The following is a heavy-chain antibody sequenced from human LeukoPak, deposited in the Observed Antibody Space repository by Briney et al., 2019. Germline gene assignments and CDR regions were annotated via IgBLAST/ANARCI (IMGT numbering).Heavy chain of an antibody. CDR3: ARHQGSHSYSSPLDY. CDR1: GYSFTSYW. V-gene: IGHV5-51*01. D-gene: IGHD6-6*01. Sequence: GKSLKISCKSSGYSFTSYWIGWVRQMPGKGLEWMGIIYPGDSDTRYSPSFQGQVTISADKSISTAYLQWSSLKASDTAMYYCARHQGSHSYSSPLDYWGQGTLVTVSS. CDR2: IYPGDSDT. J-gene: IGHJ4*02.